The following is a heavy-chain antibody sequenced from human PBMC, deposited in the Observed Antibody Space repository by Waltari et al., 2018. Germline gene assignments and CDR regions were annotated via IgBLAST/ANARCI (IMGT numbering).Heavy chain of an antibody. CDR3: AALGYCSGDSCYP. CDR1: GYSFISHD. Sequence: QVQLVQSGAEVRKPGASVKVSCKASGYSFISHDMHWVRQAPGQGLEWVGIVKTGGGNTRDAQKLQGRITLTRDTSTSTVYMELRRLRSEDTAVYYCAALGYCSGDSCYPWGQGSLVTVSS. J-gene: IGHJ5*02. V-gene: IGHV1-46*01. CDR2: VKTGGGNT. D-gene: IGHD2-15*01.